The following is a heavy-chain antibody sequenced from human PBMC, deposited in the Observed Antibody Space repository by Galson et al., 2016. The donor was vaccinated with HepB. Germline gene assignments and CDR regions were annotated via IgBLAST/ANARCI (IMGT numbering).Heavy chain of an antibody. D-gene: IGHD1-26*01. J-gene: IGHJ6*02. V-gene: IGHV1-18*01. CDR1: GYTFTKYG. Sequence: SVKVSCKASGYTFTKYGITWVRQAPGQGLEWMGRISAYNDDTNYAQKLQGRLTMTTDTSTSTAYMELRSLRSDDTAAYYCARGTVGATPVNIYYYYAMDVWGQGTTVTVSS. CDR3: ARGTVGATPVNIYYYYAMDV. CDR2: ISAYNDDT.